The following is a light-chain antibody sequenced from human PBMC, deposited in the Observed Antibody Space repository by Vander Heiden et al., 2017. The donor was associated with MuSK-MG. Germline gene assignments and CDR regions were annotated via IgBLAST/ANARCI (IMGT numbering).Light chain of an antibody. CDR1: QSISSY. V-gene: IGKV1-39*01. CDR2: AAS. CDR3: QQSDSTPLFT. Sequence: DIQMTQSPPSLSASVGDRVTITCRASQSISSYLNWYQQKPGKAPKLLIYAASSLQSGVPSRFSGSGYGTDFTLTISSLQPEDFATYYCQQSDSTPLFTFGHGTKVDIK. J-gene: IGKJ3*01.